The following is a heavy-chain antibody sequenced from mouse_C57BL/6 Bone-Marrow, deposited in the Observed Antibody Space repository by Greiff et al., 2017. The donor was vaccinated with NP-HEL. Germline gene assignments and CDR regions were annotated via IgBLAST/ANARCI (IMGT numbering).Heavy chain of an antibody. V-gene: IGHV5-4*03. Sequence: EVKLMESGGGLVKPGGSLKLSCAASGFTFSSYAMSWVRQTPEKRLEWVAIISDGGSYTYYPDNVKGRFTISRDNAKNNLYLQMSHLKSEDTAVYYCAGVVVTLDYWGQGTTLTVSS. J-gene: IGHJ2*01. CDR2: ISDGGSYT. CDR1: GFTFSSYA. D-gene: IGHD1-1*02. CDR3: AGVVVTLDY.